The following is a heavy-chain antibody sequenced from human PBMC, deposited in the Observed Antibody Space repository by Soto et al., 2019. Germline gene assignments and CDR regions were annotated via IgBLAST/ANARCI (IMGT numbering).Heavy chain of an antibody. V-gene: IGHV3-23*01. J-gene: IGHJ4*02. D-gene: IGHD4-17*01. CDR3: ARTTTTKSRDY. CDR2: ISVTGSGT. Sequence: PGGSLRLSCAASGFTFSSYDMSWVRQAPGKGLEYVSSISVTGSGTYYADSVKGRFTISRDNSKNTLYLQMNSLRVEDTAVYYCARTTTTKSRDYWGQGTLVTGSS. CDR1: GFTFSSYD.